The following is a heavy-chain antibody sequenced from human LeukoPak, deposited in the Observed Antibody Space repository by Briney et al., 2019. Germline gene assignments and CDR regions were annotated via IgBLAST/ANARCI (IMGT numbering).Heavy chain of an antibody. V-gene: IGHV1-2*02. D-gene: IGHD1-1*01. Sequence: ASVKVFCKASGYTFTGYYMHWVRQAPGQGLEWMGWISPNSGGTNYAQKFQGRVTMTRDTSISTAYMELSRLRSDDTAVYYCARERGAERRVRYGMDVWGQGTTVTVSS. CDR2: ISPNSGGT. CDR1: GYTFTGYY. J-gene: IGHJ6*02. CDR3: ARERGAERRVRYGMDV.